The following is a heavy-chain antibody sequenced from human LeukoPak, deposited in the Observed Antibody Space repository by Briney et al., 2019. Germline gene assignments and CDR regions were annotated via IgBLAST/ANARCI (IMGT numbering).Heavy chain of an antibody. V-gene: IGHV1-69*05. CDR3: ARDFDQGDYEASGYFDL. CDR2: IIPIFGTA. Sequence: ASVKVSCKASGGTFSSYAISWVRQAPGQGLEWMGGIIPIFGTANYAQKFQGRVTITTDESTSTAYMELSSLRSEDTAVYYCARDFDQGDYEASGYFDLWGRGTLVTVSS. CDR1: GGTFSSYA. D-gene: IGHD4-17*01. J-gene: IGHJ2*01.